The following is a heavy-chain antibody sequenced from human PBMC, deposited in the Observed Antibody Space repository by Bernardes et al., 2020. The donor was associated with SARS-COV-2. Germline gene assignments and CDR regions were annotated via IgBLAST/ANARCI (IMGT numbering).Heavy chain of an antibody. V-gene: IGHV3-23*01. D-gene: IGHD5-12*01. CDR1: GFTFSSYA. CDR2: ISGSGSST. Sequence: GGSLRLSCAASGFTFSSYAMSWVRQAPGKGLEWVSAISGSGSSTYYADSVKGRFTISRDNSKNTLYLQMNSLRAEDTAVYYCAMPSGYDLKPNYWGQGTLVTVSS. J-gene: IGHJ4*02. CDR3: AMPSGYDLKPNY.